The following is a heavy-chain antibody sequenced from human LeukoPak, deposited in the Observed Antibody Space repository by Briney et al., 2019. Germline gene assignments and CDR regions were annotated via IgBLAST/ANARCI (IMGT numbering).Heavy chain of an antibody. V-gene: IGHV1-8*01. Sequence: GASVKVSCKASGYTFTSYDINWVRQATGQGLEWMGWMNPNSGNTGYAQKFQGRVTTTRNTSISTAYMELSSLRSEDTAVYYCARRGGVTIFGVVRTHYYYYYGMDVWGQGTTVTVSS. CDR1: GYTFTSYD. J-gene: IGHJ6*02. CDR2: MNPNSGNT. CDR3: ARRGGVTIFGVVRTHYYYYYGMDV. D-gene: IGHD3-3*01.